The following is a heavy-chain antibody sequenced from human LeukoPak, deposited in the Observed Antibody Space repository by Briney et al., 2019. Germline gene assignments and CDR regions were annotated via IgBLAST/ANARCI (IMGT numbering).Heavy chain of an antibody. CDR3: ARGLYYDFWSGYYQPFDY. D-gene: IGHD3-3*01. CDR1: GYTFTSYD. V-gene: IGHV1-8*03. CDR2: MNPNSGNT. Sequence: ASVKISCKASGYTFTSYDINWVRQATGQGLEWMGWMNPNSGNTGYAQKFQGRVTITRNTSISTAYMELSSLRSEDTAVYYCARGLYYDFWSGYYQPFDYWGQGTLVTVSS. J-gene: IGHJ4*02.